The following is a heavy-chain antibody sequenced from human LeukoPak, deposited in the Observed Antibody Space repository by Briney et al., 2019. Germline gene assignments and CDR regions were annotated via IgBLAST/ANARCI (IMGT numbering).Heavy chain of an antibody. CDR3: ARDPPYYYGSGSYPFGY. CDR2: INPSGGST. J-gene: IGHJ4*02. V-gene: IGHV1-46*01. Sequence: ASVKVSCKASGYTITNNYMHWVRQAPGQGLEWMGIINPSGGSTSYAQKFQGRVTMTRDTSTSTVYMELSSLRSEDTAVYYCARDPPYYYGSGSYPFGYWGQGTLVTVSS. D-gene: IGHD3-10*01. CDR1: GYTITNNY.